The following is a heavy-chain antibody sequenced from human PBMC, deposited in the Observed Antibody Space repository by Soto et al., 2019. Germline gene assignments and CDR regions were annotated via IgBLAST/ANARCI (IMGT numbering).Heavy chain of an antibody. V-gene: IGHV3-30-3*01. CDR3: AHSGYSYGYSFDY. CDR2: ISYDGSNK. D-gene: IGHD5-18*01. J-gene: IGHJ4*02. Sequence: GGSLRLSCAASGFTFSSYAMHWVRQAPGKGLEWVAVISYDGSNKYYADSVKGRFTISRDNAKNSLYLQMNSLRAEDTAVYYCAHSGYSYGYSFDYWGQGTLVTVSS. CDR1: GFTFSSYA.